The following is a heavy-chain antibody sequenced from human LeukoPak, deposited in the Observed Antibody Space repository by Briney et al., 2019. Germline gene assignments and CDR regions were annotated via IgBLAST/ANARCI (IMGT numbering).Heavy chain of an antibody. V-gene: IGHV4-59*08. CDR1: GGSISSYY. CDR2: IYYSGST. Sequence: SETLSLTCTVSGGSISSYYWSWIRQPPGKGLEWIGYIYYSGSTNYNPSLKSRVTISVDTSKNQFSLKLSSVTAADTAVYYCARQNPRPYNWFDPWGQGTLVTVSS. J-gene: IGHJ5*02. CDR3: ARQNPRPYNWFDP.